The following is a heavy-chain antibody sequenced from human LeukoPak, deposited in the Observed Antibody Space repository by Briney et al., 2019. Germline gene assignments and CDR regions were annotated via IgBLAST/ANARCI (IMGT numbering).Heavy chain of an antibody. D-gene: IGHD4-17*01. Sequence: SVKVSCKASGGTFSSYAISWVRQPPGQGLEWMGGIIPIFGTANYAQKFQGRVTMTRDTSTSTVYMELSSLRSEDTAVYYCARRSDYGDYPLNYYGMDVWGQGTTVTVSS. CDR2: IIPIFGTA. J-gene: IGHJ6*02. CDR3: ARRSDYGDYPLNYYGMDV. V-gene: IGHV1-69*05. CDR1: GGTFSSYA.